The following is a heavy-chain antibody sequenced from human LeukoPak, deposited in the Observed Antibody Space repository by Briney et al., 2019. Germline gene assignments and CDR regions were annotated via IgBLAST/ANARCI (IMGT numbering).Heavy chain of an antibody. CDR3: AKVAKYYYGPETYYFFEQ. D-gene: IGHD3-10*01. V-gene: IGHV3-23*01. Sequence: GGSLRLSCAASTSTFSMSWVRQAPGKGLEWVSAISGSGGSTYYADSVRGRFTISKDNSKNTLYLQMNSLRAEDTAVYYCAKVAKYYYGPETYYFFEQWGQGTPVTASS. CDR2: ISGSGGST. CDR1: TSTFS. J-gene: IGHJ4*02.